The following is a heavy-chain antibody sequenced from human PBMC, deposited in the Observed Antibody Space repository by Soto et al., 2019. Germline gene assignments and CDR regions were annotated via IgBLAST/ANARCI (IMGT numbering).Heavy chain of an antibody. D-gene: IGHD6-19*01. Sequence: SGGSLRLSCAASGFTFSSYGMHWVRQAPGEGLVWVSRIDLHGRNTTYADSVKGRFTISRDNAKNTVYLQMNSLRVEDTTVYYCAGDGISVAGTGNFDYWGQGTLVTVSS. CDR2: IDLHGRNT. V-gene: IGHV3-74*01. CDR1: GFTFSSYG. CDR3: AGDGISVAGTGNFDY. J-gene: IGHJ4*02.